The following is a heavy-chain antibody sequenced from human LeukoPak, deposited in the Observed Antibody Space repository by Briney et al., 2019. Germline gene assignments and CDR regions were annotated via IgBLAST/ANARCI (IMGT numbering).Heavy chain of an antibody. V-gene: IGHV3-33*01. CDR3: ARTHYATLGH. J-gene: IGHJ4*02. Sequence: GRSLRLSCAASGFTFSGSSMHWVRQAPGKGLEWVAVIWYDGSNKNYVDSVKGRFTISRDNAKNSLYLQMNSLRAEDTAVYYCARTHYATLGHWGQGTLVTVSS. CDR2: IWYDGSNK. D-gene: IGHD2-2*01. CDR1: GFTFSGSS.